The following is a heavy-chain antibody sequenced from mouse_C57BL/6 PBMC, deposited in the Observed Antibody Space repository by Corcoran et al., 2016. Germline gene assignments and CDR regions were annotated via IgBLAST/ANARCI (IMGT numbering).Heavy chain of an antibody. D-gene: IGHD2-4*01. V-gene: IGHV1-26*01. CDR2: INTNNGGT. CDR3: AREGLRRGDYYAMDY. J-gene: IGHJ4*01. Sequence: EVQLQQSGPELVKPGASVKISCKASGYTFTDYYMNWVKQSHGKSLEWIGDINTNNGGTSYNQKFKGKATLTVDKSSRTAYMELRSLTSEDSAVYYCAREGLRRGDYYAMDYWGQGTSVTVSS. CDR1: GYTFTDYY.